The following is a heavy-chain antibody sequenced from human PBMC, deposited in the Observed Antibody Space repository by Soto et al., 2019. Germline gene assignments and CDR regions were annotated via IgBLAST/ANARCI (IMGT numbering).Heavy chain of an antibody. J-gene: IGHJ4*02. CDR1: GGTLSSYA. V-gene: IGHV1-69*13. D-gene: IGHD6-13*01. CDR2: IIPIFGTA. Sequence: GASVKVSCKASGGTLSSYAISRVRQAPGQGLEWMGGIIPIFGTANYAQKFQGRVTINADESTSTAYMELSSLRTEDTAVYYCARAHPAAAGSYCEYWGQGTRVTVAS. CDR3: ARAHPAAAGSYCEY.